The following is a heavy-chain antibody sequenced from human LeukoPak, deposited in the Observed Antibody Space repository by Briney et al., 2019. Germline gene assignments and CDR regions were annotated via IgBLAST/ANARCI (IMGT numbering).Heavy chain of an antibody. CDR2: ISGSGGST. D-gene: IGHD3-22*01. CDR3: AKGCASSGYYPVDY. Sequence: HPGGSLRLSCAASGFAISSYAISWVRQAPGKGLEWVSAISGSGGSTYYADSVKGRFTISRDNSKNTLYLQMNSLRAEDTAVYYCAKGCASSGYYPVDYWGQGTLVTVSS. V-gene: IGHV3-23*01. CDR1: GFAISSYA. J-gene: IGHJ4*02.